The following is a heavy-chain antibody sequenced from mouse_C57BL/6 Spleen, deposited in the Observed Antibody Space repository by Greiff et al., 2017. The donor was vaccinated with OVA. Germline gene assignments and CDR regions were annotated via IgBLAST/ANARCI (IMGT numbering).Heavy chain of an antibody. J-gene: IGHJ2*01. D-gene: IGHD2-4*01. CDR1: GFTFSDYG. CDR2: ISSGSSTI. V-gene: IGHV5-17*01. Sequence: EVKVVESGGGLVKPGGSLKLSCAASGFTFSDYGMHWVRQAPEKGLEWVAYISSGSSTIYYADTVKGRFTISRDNAKNTLFLQMTSLRSEDTAMYYCARSIYDYDEGFDYWGQGTTLTVSS. CDR3: ARSIYDYDEGFDY.